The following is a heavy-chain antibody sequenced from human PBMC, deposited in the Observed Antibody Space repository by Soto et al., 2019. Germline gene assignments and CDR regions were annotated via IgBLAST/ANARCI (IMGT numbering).Heavy chain of an antibody. CDR1: EFTFSSYG. D-gene: IGHD2-8*01. V-gene: IGHV3-21*01. CDR3: ARVSDDIVLTSEW. Sequence: PVGSLRHSCAASEFTFSSYGMNWFPQAQVKGLEWVSFISSSSSYIYYADSVKGRFTISRDNAKNSVYLQMNSLRAEDTAVYYCARVSDDIVLTSEWWGQGTLVTAPQ. CDR2: ISSSSSYI. J-gene: IGHJ4*02.